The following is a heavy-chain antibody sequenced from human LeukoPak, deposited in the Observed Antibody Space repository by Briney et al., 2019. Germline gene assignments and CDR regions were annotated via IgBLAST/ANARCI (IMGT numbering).Heavy chain of an antibody. Sequence: RGSLRLSCAASGFTFSKYELNWVRQAPGKGLEWVSYISSSGDTKYYADSVKGRFTISRDNAKNSLYLQMDSLRAEDTATYYCTSHGSGYYFDYSGQGTLVTVSS. V-gene: IGHV3-48*03. CDR3: TSHGSGYYFDY. CDR2: ISSSGDTK. CDR1: GFTFSKYE. J-gene: IGHJ4*02. D-gene: IGHD6-13*01.